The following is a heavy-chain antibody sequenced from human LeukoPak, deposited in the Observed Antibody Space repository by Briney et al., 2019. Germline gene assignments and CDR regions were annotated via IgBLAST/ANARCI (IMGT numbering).Heavy chain of an antibody. CDR2: IYYSGST. Sequence: SETLSLTCIVSRGSLSSYYWSWIRQPPGKGLEWIGYIYYSGSTNYNPSLKSRVTISVDTSKNQFSLKLSSVTAADTAVYYCARDGGGEYYFDYWGQGTLVTVSS. V-gene: IGHV4-59*01. CDR3: ARDGGGEYYFDY. D-gene: IGHD3-16*01. J-gene: IGHJ4*02. CDR1: RGSLSSYY.